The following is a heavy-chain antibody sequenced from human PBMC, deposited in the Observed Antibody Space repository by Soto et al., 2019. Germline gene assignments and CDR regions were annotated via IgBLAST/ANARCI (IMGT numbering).Heavy chain of an antibody. CDR1: GFTFSDYE. D-gene: IGHD4-17*01. V-gene: IGHV3-48*03. CDR3: ARAHGDFDY. Sequence: GGSLRLSXAASGFTFSDYEMNWVRQAPGKGLEWVSYIGNTGFTIYYADSVRGRFAISRDNAKNSLYLQMNSLGAGDTAVYYCARAHGDFDYWGQGTLVTVSS. J-gene: IGHJ4*02. CDR2: IGNTGFTI.